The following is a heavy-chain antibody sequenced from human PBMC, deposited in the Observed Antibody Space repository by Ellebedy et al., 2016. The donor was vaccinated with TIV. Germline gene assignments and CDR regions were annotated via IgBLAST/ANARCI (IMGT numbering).Heavy chain of an antibody. CDR1: GYTFTSYG. Sequence: ASVKVSXXASGYTFTSYGISWVRQAPGQGLEWMGWISAYNGNTNYAQKLQGRVTMTTDTSTSTAYMELRSLRSVDTAVYYCARDYYDSSGYYFPGYWGQGTLVTVSS. CDR3: ARDYYDSSGYYFPGY. J-gene: IGHJ4*02. D-gene: IGHD3-22*01. V-gene: IGHV1-18*04. CDR2: ISAYNGNT.